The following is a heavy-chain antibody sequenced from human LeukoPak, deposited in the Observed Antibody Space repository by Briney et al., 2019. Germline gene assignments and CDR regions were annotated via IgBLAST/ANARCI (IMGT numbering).Heavy chain of an antibody. V-gene: IGHV1-69*04. J-gene: IGHJ4*02. CDR3: ARDYYDFWSGHPNYFDY. CDR2: IIPILGIA. Sequence: ASVKVSCKASGGTFSSYTISWVRQAPGQGLEWTGRIIPILGIANYAQKFQGRVTITADKSTSTAYMELSSLRSEDTAVYYCARDYYDFWSGHPNYFDYWGQGTLVTVSS. D-gene: IGHD3-3*01. CDR1: GGTFSSYT.